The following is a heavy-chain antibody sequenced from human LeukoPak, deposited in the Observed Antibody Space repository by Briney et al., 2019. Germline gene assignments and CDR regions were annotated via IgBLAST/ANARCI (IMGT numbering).Heavy chain of an antibody. Sequence: SETLSLTCTVSGGSISSSSYYWGWIRQPPGKGLEWIGSIYYSGSTYYNPSLKSRVTISVDTSKNQFSLKLGSVTAADTAVYYCARHQSQRIGLLPPTHLNWFDPWGQGTLVTVSS. J-gene: IGHJ5*02. CDR3: ARHQSQRIGLLPPTHLNWFDP. V-gene: IGHV4-39*01. D-gene: IGHD2/OR15-2a*01. CDR2: IYYSGST. CDR1: GGSISSSSYY.